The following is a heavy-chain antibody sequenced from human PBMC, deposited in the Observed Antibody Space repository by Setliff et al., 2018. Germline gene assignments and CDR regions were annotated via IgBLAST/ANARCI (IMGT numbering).Heavy chain of an antibody. J-gene: IGHJ4*02. V-gene: IGHV1-18*01. D-gene: IGHD3-16*01. Sequence: ASVKVSCKASGYTFTGYDISWVRQAPGQGLEWMGWICAYNGDTNYTQKFQDRVTMTSNTAINTAYMELMRLTSEDTAVYYCVTAQGAEHFDYWGQGSLVTVSS. CDR2: ICAYNGDT. CDR1: GYTFTGYD. CDR3: VTAQGAEHFDY.